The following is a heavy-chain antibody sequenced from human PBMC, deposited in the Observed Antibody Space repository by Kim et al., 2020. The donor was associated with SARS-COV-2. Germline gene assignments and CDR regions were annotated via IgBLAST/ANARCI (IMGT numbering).Heavy chain of an antibody. Sequence: GGSLRLSCAASGFTFNNAWMSWVRQAPGKGLEWVGRIKSQSDGGATDYAAPVKGRFTISRDDSENTLYLQMNSLKSDDTAVYYCTTITRYHVKYWGQGTLVTVSS. J-gene: IGHJ4*02. V-gene: IGHV3-15*01. CDR1: GFTFNNAW. CDR3: TTITRYHVKY. D-gene: IGHD1-20*01. CDR2: IKSQSDGGAT.